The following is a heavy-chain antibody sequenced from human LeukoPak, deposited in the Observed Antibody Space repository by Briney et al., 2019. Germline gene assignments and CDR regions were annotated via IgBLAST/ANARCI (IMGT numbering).Heavy chain of an antibody. J-gene: IGHJ4*02. CDR2: IKQDGSER. D-gene: IGHD3-3*01. CDR1: GFTFSSYW. Sequence: GGSLRLSCAASGFTFSSYWMTWVRQAPGKGLEWVANIKQDGSERYYVDSVKGRFTISRDSANNSLYLQLNSLRAEATAVYYCARDHYDFWSGYYHNYFDYWGQGTLVTVSS. CDR3: ARDHYDFWSGYYHNYFDY. V-gene: IGHV3-7*01.